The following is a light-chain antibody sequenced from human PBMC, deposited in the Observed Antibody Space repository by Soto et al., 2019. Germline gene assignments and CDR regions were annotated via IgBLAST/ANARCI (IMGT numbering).Light chain of an antibody. Sequence: EIVLTQSPATLSLSPGERATLSCRASQSVSSYLAWYQQKPGQAPRLLIYDASNRATGIPARFSGSGSGTDFTRTISSLENEDFAVYYHQQSSNCPRSTFGQGTKLEIK. V-gene: IGKV3-11*01. CDR3: QQSSNCPRST. CDR2: DAS. J-gene: IGKJ2*02. CDR1: QSVSSY.